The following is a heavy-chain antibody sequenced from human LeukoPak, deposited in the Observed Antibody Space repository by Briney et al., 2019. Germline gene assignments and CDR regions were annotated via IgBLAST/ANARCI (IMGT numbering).Heavy chain of an antibody. D-gene: IGHD5-24*01. J-gene: IGHJ4*02. CDR2: IYYSGST. Sequence: SETLSLTCTVSGGSISSSSYYWGWIRQPPGKGLEWIGSIYYSGSTYYNPSLKSRVTISVDTSKNQFSLKLSSVTAADTAVYYCAREVKVEMATITPYYFDYWGQGTLVTVSS. CDR3: AREVKVEMATITPYYFDY. V-gene: IGHV4-39*07. CDR1: GGSISSSSYY.